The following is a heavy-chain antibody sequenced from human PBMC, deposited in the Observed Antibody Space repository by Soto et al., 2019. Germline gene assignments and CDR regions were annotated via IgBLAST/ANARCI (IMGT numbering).Heavy chain of an antibody. CDR1: GFSFSSYA. CDR3: ARITSSGAFDI. Sequence: QLQLVESGGGVVQPGRSLRVSCAASGFSFSSYAIHWVRQAPGKGLKWVTLISYNGGVKSYADSVRGRFSISRDNSKSTLYLDMNSLRHEDTAVYYCARITSSGAFDIWGQGTLVTVSS. CDR2: ISYNGGVK. D-gene: IGHD1-20*01. V-gene: IGHV3-30-3*01. J-gene: IGHJ3*02.